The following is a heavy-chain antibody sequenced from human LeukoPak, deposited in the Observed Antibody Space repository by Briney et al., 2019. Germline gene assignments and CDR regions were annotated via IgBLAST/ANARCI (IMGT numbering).Heavy chain of an antibody. V-gene: IGHV4-34*01. J-gene: IGHJ5*02. Sequence: SETLSLTCAVYGGSFSGYYWSWIRQPPGKGLEWIGEINHSGSTNYHPSLKSRVTISVDTSKNQFSLKRSSVTAADTAVYYCARGRNIGGLLGWFDPWGQGTLVTVSS. CDR1: GGSFSGYY. D-gene: IGHD1-26*01. CDR2: INHSGST. CDR3: ARGRNIGGLLGWFDP.